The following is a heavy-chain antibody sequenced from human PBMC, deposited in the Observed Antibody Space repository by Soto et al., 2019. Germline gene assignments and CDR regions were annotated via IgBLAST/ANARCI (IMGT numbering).Heavy chain of an antibody. V-gene: IGHV1-69*02. CDR2: IIPTLGIA. Sequence: GASVKVSCXASGGTFSSYMISWVRQAPGQGLEWMGSIIPTLGIANYAQKFQGRVTITADKSTSTAYMELSSLRSDDTAVYYCASSGDYEVRYYYYMDVWGKGTTVTVSS. D-gene: IGHD4-17*01. CDR3: ASSGDYEVRYYYYMDV. J-gene: IGHJ6*03. CDR1: GGTFSSYM.